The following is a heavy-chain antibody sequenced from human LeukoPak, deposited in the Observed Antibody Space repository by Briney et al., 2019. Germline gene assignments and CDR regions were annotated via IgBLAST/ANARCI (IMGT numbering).Heavy chain of an antibody. CDR1: GFTFSSYS. Sequence: GGSLRLSCAASGFTFSSYSMNWVRQAPGKGLEWVSSISSSSSYIYYADSVKGRFTISRDNAKNSLYLQMNSLRAEDTAVYYCARDQATMVRGGSSWGQGTLVTVSS. V-gene: IGHV3-21*01. D-gene: IGHD3-10*01. CDR3: ARDQATMVRGGSS. CDR2: ISSSSSYI. J-gene: IGHJ4*02.